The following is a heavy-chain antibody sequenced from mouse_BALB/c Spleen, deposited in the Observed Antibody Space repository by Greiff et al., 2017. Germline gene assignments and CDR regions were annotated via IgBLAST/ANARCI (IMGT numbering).Heavy chain of an antibody. J-gene: IGHJ3*01. D-gene: IGHD1-2*01. CDR1: GFTFSSFG. Sequence: EVMLVESGGGLVQPGGSRKLSCAASGFTFSSFGMHWVRQAPEKGLEWVAYISSGSSTIYYADTVKGRFTISRDNPKNTLFLQMTSLRSEDTAMYYCARSSLTTAQEGCAYWGQGTLVTVSA. CDR3: ARSSLTTAQEGCAY. CDR2: ISSGSSTI. V-gene: IGHV5-17*02.